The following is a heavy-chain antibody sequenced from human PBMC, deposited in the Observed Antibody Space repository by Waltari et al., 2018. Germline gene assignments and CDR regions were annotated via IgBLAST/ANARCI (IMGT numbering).Heavy chain of an antibody. V-gene: IGHV3-48*04. CDR2: ISSSSDWI. J-gene: IGHJ2*01. CDR1: GFTFTTYS. Sequence: DVQLVESGGGLVQPGGSLRLSCAASGFTFTTYSMNWVRQAPGKGLEWIAYISSSSDWIYSADSVKGRFTISRDNAKNSVYLQMNSLRADGTAVYYCAGIRRGYWFFDLWGRGTLVTVSS. D-gene: IGHD3-10*01. CDR3: AGIRRGYWFFDL.